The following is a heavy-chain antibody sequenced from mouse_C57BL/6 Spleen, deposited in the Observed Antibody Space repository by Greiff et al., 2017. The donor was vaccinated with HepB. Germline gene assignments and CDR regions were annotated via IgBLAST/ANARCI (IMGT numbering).Heavy chain of an antibody. V-gene: IGHV1-5*01. CDR3: TRDDYDVYYFDY. CDR2: IYPGNSDT. J-gene: IGHJ2*01. CDR1: GYTFTSYW. Sequence: VHVKQSGTVLARPGASVKMSCKTSGYTFTSYWMHWVKQRPGQGLEWIGAIYPGNSDTSYNQKFKGKAKLTAVTSASTAYMELSSLTQEDSAVDYCTRDDYDVYYFDYWGQGTTLTVSS. D-gene: IGHD2-4*01.